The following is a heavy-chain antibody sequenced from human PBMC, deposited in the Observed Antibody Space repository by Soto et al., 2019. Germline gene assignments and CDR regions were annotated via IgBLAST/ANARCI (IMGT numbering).Heavy chain of an antibody. J-gene: IGHJ4*02. Sequence: GGSLRLSCAASGFTFSSYGMHWVRQAPGKGLEWVAVISYDGSNKYYADSVKGRFTISRDNSKNTLYLQMNSLRAEDTAVYYCAKAGVAGPFDYWGQGTLVTVSS. CDR2: ISYDGSNK. D-gene: IGHD6-19*01. V-gene: IGHV3-30*18. CDR1: GFTFSSYG. CDR3: AKAGVAGPFDY.